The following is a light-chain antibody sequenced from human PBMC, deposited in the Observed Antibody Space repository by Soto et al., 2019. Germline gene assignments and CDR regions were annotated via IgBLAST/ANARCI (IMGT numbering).Light chain of an antibody. Sequence: DIQMTQSPSSLSASVGDRVTITCQASQNINNYLNWYQQKPGRAPKLLIYDASTLQAGVPSRFSGSGSGTDFTLTISSLQPEDFATYFCQQSYITPAGFGGGTKVDIK. J-gene: IGKJ4*01. CDR2: DAS. V-gene: IGKV1-39*01. CDR3: QQSYITPAG. CDR1: QNINNY.